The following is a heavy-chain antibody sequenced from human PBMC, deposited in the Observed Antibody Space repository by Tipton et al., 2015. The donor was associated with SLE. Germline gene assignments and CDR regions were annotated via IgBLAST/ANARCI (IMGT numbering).Heavy chain of an antibody. CDR3: ATQGRGVPSRYNWFDP. Sequence: QSGAEVKKPGSSVKVSCKASGGTFSSYAISWVRQAPGQGLEWMGGIIPIFGTANYAQKFQGRVTITADESTSTAYMELSSLRSEDTAVYYCATQGRGVPSRYNWFDPWGQGTLVTVSS. D-gene: IGHD3-10*01. CDR2: IIPIFGTA. J-gene: IGHJ5*02. V-gene: IGHV1-69*01. CDR1: GGTFSSYA.